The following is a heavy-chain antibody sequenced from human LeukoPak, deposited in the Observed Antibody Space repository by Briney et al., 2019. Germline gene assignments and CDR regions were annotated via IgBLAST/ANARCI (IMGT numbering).Heavy chain of an antibody. V-gene: IGHV1-46*01. CDR3: ARLSYGYGPIDY. D-gene: IGHD3-16*01. J-gene: IGHJ4*02. Sequence: ASVKVSCKASGYSFTNYYMHWMRQAPGQGLEWMGIINPSGETTTYAQNFQGRVTLTRDTSTSAVYMKLSSLKSEDTAVYYCARLSYGYGPIDYWGQGTLVTVSS. CDR2: INPSGETT. CDR1: GYSFTNYY.